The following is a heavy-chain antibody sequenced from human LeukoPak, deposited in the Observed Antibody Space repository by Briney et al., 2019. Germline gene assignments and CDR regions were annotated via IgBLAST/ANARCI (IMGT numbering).Heavy chain of an antibody. CDR2: IYHSGST. CDR1: GYSISSGYY. V-gene: IGHV4-38-2*02. Sequence: SETLSLTCTVSGYSISSGYYWGWIRQPPGNGLEWIVSIYHSGSTYYNPSLKSRVTISVDTSKNQFSLKLSSVTAADTAVYYCARGYCSSTSCHNWFDAWGQGTLVTVSS. D-gene: IGHD2-2*01. CDR3: ARGYCSSTSCHNWFDA. J-gene: IGHJ5*02.